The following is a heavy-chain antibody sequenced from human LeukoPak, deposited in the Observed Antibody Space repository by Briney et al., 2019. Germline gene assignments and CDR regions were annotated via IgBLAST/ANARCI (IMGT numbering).Heavy chain of an antibody. Sequence: GESLKISCKGSGYIFTSYWIGWVRQMPGKGLEWMGIIYPGDSDTRYSPSFQGQVTISADKSISTAYLQWSSLKASDTAMYYCARGVVPAAMGVGYYYYGMDVWGQGTTVTVPS. CDR1: GYIFTSYW. J-gene: IGHJ6*02. V-gene: IGHV5-51*01. CDR3: ARGVVPAAMGVGYYYYGMDV. D-gene: IGHD2-2*01. CDR2: IYPGDSDT.